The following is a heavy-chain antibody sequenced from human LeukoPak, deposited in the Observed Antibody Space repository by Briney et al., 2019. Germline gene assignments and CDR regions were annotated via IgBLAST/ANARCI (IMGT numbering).Heavy chain of an antibody. CDR1: GFTFSSYA. Sequence: QTGGSLRLSCAASGFTFSSYAMHWVRQAPGKGLEWVAVISYDGSNKYYADSVKGRFTISRDNSKNTLYLQMNSLRAEDTAVYYCARDTGGTRDPYYFDYWGQGTLVTVSS. CDR3: ARDTGGTRDPYYFDY. J-gene: IGHJ4*02. V-gene: IGHV3-30-3*01. CDR2: ISYDGSNK. D-gene: IGHD1-1*01.